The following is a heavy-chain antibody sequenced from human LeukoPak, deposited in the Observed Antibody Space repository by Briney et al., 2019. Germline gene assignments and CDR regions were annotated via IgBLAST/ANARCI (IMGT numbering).Heavy chain of an antibody. CDR3: AREITGYSYVNGDY. V-gene: IGHV3-7*01. CDR2: IKQDGSEK. D-gene: IGHD5-18*01. CDR1: GFTFSNYW. Sequence: GGSLRLSCAASGFTFSNYWMSWVRQAPGKGLEWLANIKQDGSEKNYVDSVKGRFTISRDNAKNSLYLQMNSLRAEDTAVYYCAREITGYSYVNGDYWGQGTLVTVSS. J-gene: IGHJ4*02.